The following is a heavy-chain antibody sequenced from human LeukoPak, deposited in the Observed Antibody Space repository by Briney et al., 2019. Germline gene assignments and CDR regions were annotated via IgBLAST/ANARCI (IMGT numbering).Heavy chain of an antibody. CDR2: IYYSGST. J-gene: IGHJ5*02. V-gene: IGHV4-59*01. Sequence: PSETLSLTCTVSGGSISSYYWSWIRQPPGKGLEWIGYIYYSGSTNYNPSLKSRVTISIDTSKNQFSLKLSSVTAADTAVYYCARAPMVRGVIKYNWFDPWGQGTLVTVSS. D-gene: IGHD3-10*01. CDR3: ARAPMVRGVIKYNWFDP. CDR1: GGSISSYY.